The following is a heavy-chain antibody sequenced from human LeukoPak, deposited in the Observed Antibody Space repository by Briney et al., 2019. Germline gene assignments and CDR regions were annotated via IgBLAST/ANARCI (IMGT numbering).Heavy chain of an antibody. CDR2: INSDGSST. Sequence: GGSLRLSCAASGFTFSSYWMHWVRQAPGKGLVWVSRINSDGSSTSYADSVKGRFTISRDNAKNTLYLQMNSLRAEDTAVYYCASTYYYGSGSYCIYYYGMDVWGKGTTVTVSS. CDR3: ASTYYYGSGSYCIYYYGMDV. J-gene: IGHJ6*04. D-gene: IGHD3-10*01. V-gene: IGHV3-74*01. CDR1: GFTFSSYW.